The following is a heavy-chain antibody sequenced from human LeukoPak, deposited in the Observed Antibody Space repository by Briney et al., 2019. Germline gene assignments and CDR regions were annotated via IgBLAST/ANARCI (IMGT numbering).Heavy chain of an antibody. CDR1: GFTFSTYG. CDR2: IRYVGINK. V-gene: IGHV3-30*02. J-gene: IGHJ4*02. Sequence: LPGGSLRLSCAASGFTFSTYGMHWVRQAPGKGLEWVSFIRYVGINKYYADSVKGRFTISRGNSKNTLYLQMNSLRAEDTAVYYCAPGLSYYYDSSGPTGYWGQGTLVTVSS. CDR3: APGLSYYYDSSGPTGY. D-gene: IGHD3-22*01.